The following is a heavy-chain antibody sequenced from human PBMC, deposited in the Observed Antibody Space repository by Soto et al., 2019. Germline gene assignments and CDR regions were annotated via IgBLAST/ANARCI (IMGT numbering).Heavy chain of an antibody. V-gene: IGHV4-59*12. D-gene: IGHD1-1*01. Sequence: SETLSLTCTVSGGSISSYYWSWIRQPPGKGLEWIGYIYYSGSTNYNPSLKSRVTISVDTSKNQFSLKLRSVTAADTAVYYCVRDGTKTLRDWFDPWGQGISVTVSS. CDR3: VRDGTKTLRDWFDP. J-gene: IGHJ5*02. CDR2: IYYSGST. CDR1: GGSISSYY.